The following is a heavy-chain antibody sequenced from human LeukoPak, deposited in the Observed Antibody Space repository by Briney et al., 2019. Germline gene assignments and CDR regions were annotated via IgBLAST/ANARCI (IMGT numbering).Heavy chain of an antibody. CDR1: GGTFSSYA. D-gene: IGHD3-10*01. CDR2: IIPIFGTA. Sequence: ASVKVSCKASGGTFSSYAISWVRQAPGQGLEWMGGIIPIFGTANYAQKFQGRVTITADESTSTAYMELSSLRSEDTAAYYCARDAAGGGLIDYWGQGTLVTVSS. V-gene: IGHV1-69*13. J-gene: IGHJ4*02. CDR3: ARDAAGGGLIDY.